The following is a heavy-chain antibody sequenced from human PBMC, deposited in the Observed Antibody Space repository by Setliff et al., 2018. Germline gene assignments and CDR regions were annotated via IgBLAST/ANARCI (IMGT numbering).Heavy chain of an antibody. CDR3: ARNTLGPDIVVVVAATPNAFDI. CDR2: IIPIFGTA. CDR1: GYTFTNYG. D-gene: IGHD2-15*01. V-gene: IGHV1-69*13. Sequence: SVKVSCKASGYTFTNYGLSWVRQAPGQGLEWMGGIIPIFGTANYAQKFQGRVTITADESTSTAYMELSSLRSEDTAVYYCARNTLGPDIVVVVAATPNAFDIWGQGTMVTVSS. J-gene: IGHJ3*02.